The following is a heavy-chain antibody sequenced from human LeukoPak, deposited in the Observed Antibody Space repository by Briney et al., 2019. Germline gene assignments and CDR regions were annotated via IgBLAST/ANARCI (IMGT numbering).Heavy chain of an antibody. J-gene: IGHJ3*02. CDR1: GFTVSSNY. V-gene: IGHV3-66*02. D-gene: IGHD4-17*01. CDR3: ARDSGGDYGSGAFDI. CDR2: IYSGGST. Sequence: PGGSLRLSCAASGFTVSSNYMSWVRQAPGKGLGWVSVIYSGGSTYYADSVKGRFTISRDNSKNTLYLKMNSLRAEDTAVYYCARDSGGDYGSGAFDIWGQGTMVTVSS.